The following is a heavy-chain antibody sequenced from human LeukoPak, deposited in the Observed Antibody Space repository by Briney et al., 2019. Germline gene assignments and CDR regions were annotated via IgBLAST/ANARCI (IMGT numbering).Heavy chain of an antibody. CDR1: GFTFITYG. CDR3: AKIPAAPTTYYYYYGMDV. Sequence: GGSLRLSCAGSGFTFITYGMNWVRQAPGEGLEWVSGISGSGGSTYYADSVKGRFTISRDNSKNTLYLQMNSLRAEDTAVYYCAKIPAAPTTYYYYYGMDVWGQGTTVTVSS. V-gene: IGHV3-23*01. CDR2: ISGSGGST. D-gene: IGHD2-2*01. J-gene: IGHJ6*02.